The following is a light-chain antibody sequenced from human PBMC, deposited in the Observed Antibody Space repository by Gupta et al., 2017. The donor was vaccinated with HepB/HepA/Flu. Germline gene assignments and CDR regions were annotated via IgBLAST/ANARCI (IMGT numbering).Light chain of an antibody. CDR1: QSVSSN. CDR3: QQYNNGPPIT. CDR2: CAS. J-gene: IGKJ5*01. Sequence: EIVMTQSPATLSVSPGERATLSCRASQSVSSNLAWYQQKPGQAPRLLIYCASTRATGIPARFSGSGSGTEFTLTISSLKSEDFAVYYCQQYNNGPPITFGQGTRLEIK. V-gene: IGKV3-15*01.